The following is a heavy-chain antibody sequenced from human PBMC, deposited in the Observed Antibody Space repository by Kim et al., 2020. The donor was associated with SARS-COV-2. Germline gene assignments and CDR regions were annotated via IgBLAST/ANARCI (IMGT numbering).Heavy chain of an antibody. D-gene: IGHD2-2*01. CDR2: IVGTGVIT. CDR1: GFRFSTYA. J-gene: IGHJ4*02. Sequence: GGSLRLSCVASGFRFSTYAMTWVRQAPGKGLEWVSTIVGTGVITYYTDSVKGRFTISRDNSKDTVYLRMDSLRAEDTGTYYCVSYIAEVSGAVGGDYWGQGTLVSVSS. V-gene: IGHV3-23*01. CDR3: VSYIAEVSGAVGGDY.